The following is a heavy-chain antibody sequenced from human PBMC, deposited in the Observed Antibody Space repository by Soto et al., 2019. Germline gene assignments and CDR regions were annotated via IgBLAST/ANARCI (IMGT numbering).Heavy chain of an antibody. CDR1: GCTFSSYA. CDR3: AKFYYGDYSYYYYGMDV. V-gene: IGHV3-23*01. Sequence: EVQVLESGGGLVQPGGSLRLSCAASGCTFSSYAMSWVRQAPRKGLEWVSAISGSGDSTRYADSVQGRFTISRDTSKHTLYLQMNSLRAEDTAVYYCAKFYYGDYSYYYYGMDVWGQGTTVTVSS. CDR2: ISGSGDST. D-gene: IGHD4-17*01. J-gene: IGHJ6*02.